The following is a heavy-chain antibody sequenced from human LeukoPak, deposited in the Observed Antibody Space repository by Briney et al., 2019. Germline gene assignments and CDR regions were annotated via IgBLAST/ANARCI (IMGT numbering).Heavy chain of an antibody. CDR2: INHSGST. V-gene: IGHV4-34*01. CDR3: ARLTDY. CDR1: GGSFSGYY. J-gene: IGHJ4*02. Sequence: SETLSLTCAVYGGSFSGYYWSWIRQPPGKGLEWIGEINHSGSTNYNPSLKSRVTISVDTSKNQFSLKLSSVTAADTAVYYCARLTDYWGQGTLVTVSS.